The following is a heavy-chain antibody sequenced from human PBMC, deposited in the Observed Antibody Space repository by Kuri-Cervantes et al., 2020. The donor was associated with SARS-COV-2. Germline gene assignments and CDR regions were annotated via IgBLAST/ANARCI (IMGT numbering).Heavy chain of an antibody. CDR1: GFNFSTTD. V-gene: IGHV3-30*18. D-gene: IGHD2-8*01. Sequence: GGFLRPSCVAPGFNFSTTDMHWVRQAPGKGLAWVTFISSDGKNKKCMASGKGRFTIFRDNSQNTLHLQMESLRDEDTTIYYCAKDRDGVHDFWGQGTLVTVSS. CDR2: ISSDGKNK. J-gene: IGHJ4*02. CDR3: AKDRDGVHDF.